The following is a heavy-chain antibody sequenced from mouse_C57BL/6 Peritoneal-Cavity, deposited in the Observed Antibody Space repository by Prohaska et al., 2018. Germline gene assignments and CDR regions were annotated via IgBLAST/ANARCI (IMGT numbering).Heavy chain of an antibody. CDR1: GIDFSRYW. V-gene: IGHV4-1*01. J-gene: IGHJ3*01. CDR3: ARGLYYGSSPFAY. CDR2: INPDSSTI. D-gene: IGHD1-1*01. Sequence: EVKLLQSGGGLVQPGGSLKLSCAASGIDFSRYWMSWVRRAPGKGLEWIGEINPDSSTINYAPSLNDKFIISRDNAKNTLYLQMSKVRSEDTALYYCARGLYYGSSPFAYWGQGTLVTVSA.